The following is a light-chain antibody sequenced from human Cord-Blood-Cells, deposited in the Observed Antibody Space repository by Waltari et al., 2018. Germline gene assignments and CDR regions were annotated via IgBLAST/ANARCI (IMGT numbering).Light chain of an antibody. CDR2: AAS. CDR1: QGISSY. Sequence: IQLTQSPSSLSASVGDRVTITCRASQGISSYLAWYQHKPGKAPKRLIYAASTLQSGVPSRFSGSGSGIDFTLTISSLQPEDFATYYCQQLNSYPLTFGGGTKVEIK. V-gene: IGKV1-9*01. CDR3: QQLNSYPLT. J-gene: IGKJ4*01.